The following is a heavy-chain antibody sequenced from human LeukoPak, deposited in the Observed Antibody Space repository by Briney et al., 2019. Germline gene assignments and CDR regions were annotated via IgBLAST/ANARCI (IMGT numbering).Heavy chain of an antibody. CDR2: ISSSSSYI. J-gene: IGHJ3*02. V-gene: IGHV3-21*01. CDR1: GFTFSSYS. D-gene: IGHD2-2*01. CDR3: ARGPVVPAAIGAFDI. Sequence: AGGSLRLSCAASGFTFSSYSMNWVRQAPGKGLEWVSSISSSSSYIYYADSVKGRFTISRDNAKNSLYLQMNSLRAEDTAVYYCARGPVVPAAIGAFDIWGRGTMVTVSS.